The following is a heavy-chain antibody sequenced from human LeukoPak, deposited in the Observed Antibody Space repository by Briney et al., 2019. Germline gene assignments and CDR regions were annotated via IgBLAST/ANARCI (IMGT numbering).Heavy chain of an antibody. CDR2: ISHSGSV. CDR1: GGSFSGYY. V-gene: IGHV4-59*01. CDR3: ARVKGREGSTVIIDY. Sequence: SETLSLTCAVYGGSFSGYYWSWIRQSPGKGLEWIGYISHSGSVNYNPSLKSRVTMSVDTSKNQFSLKLSSVTAADTAVYYCARVKGREGSTVIIDYWGQGTLVTVSS. D-gene: IGHD3-10*01. J-gene: IGHJ4*02.